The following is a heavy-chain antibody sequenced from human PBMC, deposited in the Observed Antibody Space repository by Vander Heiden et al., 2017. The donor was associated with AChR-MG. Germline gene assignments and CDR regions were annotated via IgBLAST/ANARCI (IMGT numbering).Heavy chain of an antibody. CDR2: ISSSSSTI. Sequence: EVQLVESGRGLVQPCGSLRLHWAAPGFNFSSYSRNEVRQAAGKVLEWVSYISSSSSTIYYADTVKGRFTISRDNAKNSLYLRMNSLRAEDTAVYYCARVGIADFDYGGQGTLVTVSS. D-gene: IGHD1-26*01. CDR1: GFNFSSYS. V-gene: IGHV3-48*01. CDR3: ARVGIADFDY. J-gene: IGHJ4*02.